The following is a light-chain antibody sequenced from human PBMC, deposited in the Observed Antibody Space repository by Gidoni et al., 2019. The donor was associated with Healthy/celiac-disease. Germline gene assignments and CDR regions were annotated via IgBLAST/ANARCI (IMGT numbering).Light chain of an antibody. V-gene: IGLV2-14*03. CDR3: SSYTSSSTPRV. J-gene: IGLJ3*02. CDR2: DVS. CDR1: SSDVGGYNY. Sequence: QSALTQPASVSVSPGQSITISCTGTSSDVGGYNYVSWYQQHPGKAPKLMIYDVSNRPSGVSNRFSGSKSGNTASLTISGLQAEDEADYYCSSYTSSSTPRVFGGGTKLTVL.